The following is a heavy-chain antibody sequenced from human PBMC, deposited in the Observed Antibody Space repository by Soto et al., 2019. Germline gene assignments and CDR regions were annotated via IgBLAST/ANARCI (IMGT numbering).Heavy chain of an antibody. J-gene: IGHJ6*02. D-gene: IGHD3-22*01. CDR2: IIPIFGTA. CDR3: ARDKHDSIQIRYYYGMDV. CDR1: GGTFSSYA. V-gene: IGHV1-69*13. Sequence: SVKVSCKASGGTFSSYAISWVRQAPGQGLEWMGGIIPIFGTANYAQKFQGRVTITADESTSTAYMELSSLRSEDTAVYYCARDKHDSIQIRYYYGMDVWGQGTTVTVSS.